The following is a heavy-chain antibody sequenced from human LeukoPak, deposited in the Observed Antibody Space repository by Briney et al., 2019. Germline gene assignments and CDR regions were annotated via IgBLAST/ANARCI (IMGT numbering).Heavy chain of an antibody. V-gene: IGHV5-51*01. CDR3: ARHYCYGPTEPNFDY. Sequence: GESLKISCKGSGYSFTSYWIGWVRQMPGKGLEWLGIIYPGDSDTRYSPSFQGQVTISADKSISTAYLQWSSLKASDTAMYYCARHYCYGPTEPNFDYWRQGTLVTVSS. CDR2: IYPGDSDT. J-gene: IGHJ4*02. CDR1: GYSFTSYW. D-gene: IGHD5-18*01.